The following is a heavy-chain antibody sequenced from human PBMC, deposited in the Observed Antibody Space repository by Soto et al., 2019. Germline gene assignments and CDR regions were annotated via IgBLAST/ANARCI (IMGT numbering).Heavy chain of an antibody. Sequence: QVQLQQWGAGLLKPSETLSLTCAVYGGSFSGYYWSWIRQPPGKGLEWIGEINHSGSTNYNPSLKSRVTISVDTSKNQFSLKLSSVTAADTAVYYCASLPTDIVVVPAAMTKGGGDYWGQGTLVTVSS. CDR1: GGSFSGYY. CDR3: ASLPTDIVVVPAAMTKGGGDY. D-gene: IGHD2-2*01. CDR2: INHSGST. V-gene: IGHV4-34*01. J-gene: IGHJ4*02.